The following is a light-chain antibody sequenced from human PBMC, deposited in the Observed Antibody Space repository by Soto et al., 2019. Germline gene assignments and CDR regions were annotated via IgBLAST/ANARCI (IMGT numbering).Light chain of an antibody. CDR1: QSISSW. CDR3: QQYNSYLLT. Sequence: DIQMTQSPSTLSASVGDRVTITCRASQSISSWVAWYQHKPGKAPKLLIYDASSLESGVPSRCSGSGSGTEFTLTISSLQPDDFATYYCQQYNSYLLTFGVGTKVEIK. J-gene: IGKJ4*01. V-gene: IGKV1-5*01. CDR2: DAS.